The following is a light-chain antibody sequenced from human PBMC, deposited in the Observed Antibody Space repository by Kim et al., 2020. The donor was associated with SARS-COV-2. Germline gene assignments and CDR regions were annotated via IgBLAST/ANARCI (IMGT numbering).Light chain of an antibody. Sequence: GALGQTARITCGGNNIGSKNVHWYQQKPGQAPVLVIYRDSNRPSGIPERFSGSNSGNTATLTISRAQAGDEADYYCQVWDSSTVVFGGGTQLTVL. CDR1: NIGSKN. CDR3: QVWDSSTVV. J-gene: IGLJ2*01. CDR2: RDS. V-gene: IGLV3-9*01.